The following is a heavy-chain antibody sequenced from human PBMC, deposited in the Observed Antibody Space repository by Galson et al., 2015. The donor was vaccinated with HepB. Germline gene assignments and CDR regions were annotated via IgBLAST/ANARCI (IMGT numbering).Heavy chain of an antibody. CDR3: ARGTLDPRAAITMVRGVILLDY. CDR1: GGSFSGYY. V-gene: IGHV4-34*01. Sequence: SETLSLTCAVCGGSFSGYYWSWIRQPPGKGLEWIGEINHSGSTNYNPSLKSRVTISVDTSKNQFSLKLSSVTAADTAVYYCARGTLDPRAAITMVRGVILLDYWGQGTLVTVSS. CDR2: INHSGST. D-gene: IGHD3-10*01. J-gene: IGHJ4*02.